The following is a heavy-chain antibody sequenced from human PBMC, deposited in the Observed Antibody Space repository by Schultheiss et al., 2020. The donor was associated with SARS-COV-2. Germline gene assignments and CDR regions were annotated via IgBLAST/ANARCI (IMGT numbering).Heavy chain of an antibody. J-gene: IGHJ5*02. CDR3: AKPVVKAARPRDWFDP. V-gene: IGHV3-23*01. CDR1: VFTFSSYG. Sequence: GESLKISCAASVFTFSSYGMHWVRQAPGKGLEWVSAISGSGGSTYYADSVKGRFTISRDNSKNTLYLQMNSLRAEDTAVYYCAKPVVKAARPRDWFDPWGQGTLVTVSS. D-gene: IGHD6-6*01. CDR2: ISGSGGST.